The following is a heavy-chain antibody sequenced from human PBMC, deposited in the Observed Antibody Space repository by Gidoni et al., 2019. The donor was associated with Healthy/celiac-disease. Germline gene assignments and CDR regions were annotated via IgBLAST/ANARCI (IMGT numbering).Heavy chain of an antibody. Sequence: EVQLVESGGGLVQPGGSLRLSCAPSGFTVSSNYMSWVRQAPGKGLEWVSVIYSGGSTYYADSVKGRFTISRDNSKNTLYLQMNSLRAEDTAVYYCARSIAVAGYYYYGMDVWGQGTTVTVSS. CDR3: ARSIAVAGYYYYGMDV. CDR2: IYSGGST. D-gene: IGHD6-19*01. V-gene: IGHV3-66*01. J-gene: IGHJ6*02. CDR1: GFTVSSNY.